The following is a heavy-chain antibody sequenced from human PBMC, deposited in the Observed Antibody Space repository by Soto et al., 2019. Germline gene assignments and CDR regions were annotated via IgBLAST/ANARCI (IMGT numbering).Heavy chain of an antibody. Sequence: QVHLVQSGAEVKKPGASVKVSCKGSGYTFTSYGITWVRQAPGQGLEWMGWNSAHNGNTDYAQKPQGRVTVTRDTSTSTAYMELRSLRSDDTAVYYCARGRYGDYWGQGALVTVSS. CDR1: GYTFTSYG. V-gene: IGHV1-18*01. D-gene: IGHD1-1*01. CDR2: NSAHNGNT. J-gene: IGHJ4*02. CDR3: ARGRYGDY.